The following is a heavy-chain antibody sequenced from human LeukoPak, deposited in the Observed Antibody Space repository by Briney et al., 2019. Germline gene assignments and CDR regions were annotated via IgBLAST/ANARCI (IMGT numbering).Heavy chain of an antibody. CDR3: ARDFLDFVWLLFDY. Sequence: SETLSLTCTVSGGSISSYYWSWIRQPPGKGLEWIGYIYYSGSTNYNPSLKSRVTISVDTSKNQFSLKLSSVTAADMAVYYCARDFLDFVWLLFDYWGQGTLVTVSS. CDR1: GGSISSYY. CDR2: IYYSGST. J-gene: IGHJ4*02. D-gene: IGHD3-9*01. V-gene: IGHV4-59*01.